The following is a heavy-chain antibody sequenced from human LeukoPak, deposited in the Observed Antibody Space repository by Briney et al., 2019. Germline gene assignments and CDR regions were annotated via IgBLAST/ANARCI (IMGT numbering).Heavy chain of an antibody. V-gene: IGHV1-2*02. CDR3: ARNTVAGAYYYYGMDV. Sequence: ASVKVSCKASGYTFTGYYMHWARQAPGQGLEWMGWINPNSGGTNYAQKFQGRVTMTRDTSISTAYMELSRLRSDDTAVYYCARNTVAGAYYYYGMDVWGQGTTVTVSS. CDR1: GYTFTGYY. J-gene: IGHJ6*02. CDR2: INPNSGGT. D-gene: IGHD6-19*01.